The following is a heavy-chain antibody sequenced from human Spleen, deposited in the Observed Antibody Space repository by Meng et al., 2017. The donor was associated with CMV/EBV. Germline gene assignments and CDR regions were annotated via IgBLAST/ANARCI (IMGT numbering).Heavy chain of an antibody. CDR1: GFTFEDYG. D-gene: IGHD1-26*01. V-gene: IGHV3-20*04. Sequence: GGSLRLPCAASGFTFEDYGMSWVRQAPGKGLEWVTGMNGNGGRTYYADSVKGRFTISRDNSKNTLYLQMNSLRAEDTAVYYCAKIRNSPGAGWEYYFDYWGQGTLVTVSS. CDR2: MNGNGGRT. CDR3: AKIRNSPGAGWEYYFDY. J-gene: IGHJ4*02.